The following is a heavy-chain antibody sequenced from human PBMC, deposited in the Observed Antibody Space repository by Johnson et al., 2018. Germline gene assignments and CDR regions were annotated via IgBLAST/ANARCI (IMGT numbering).Heavy chain of an antibody. J-gene: IGHJ6*03. CDR1: GFTFTSPA. Sequence: VQLVQSGGGLVQPGGSLRLSCAASGFTFTSPAMGRARQAPGAGLEWVSDTMWGGFNTSYAVSVKGRYTIPRDNAQNTGYLQMNSRKAEDTAIYYCARDAHDYFYYDMDIWGKGTTVTVSS. V-gene: IGHV3-23*04. CDR2: TMWGGFNT. CDR3: ARDAHDYFYYDMDI.